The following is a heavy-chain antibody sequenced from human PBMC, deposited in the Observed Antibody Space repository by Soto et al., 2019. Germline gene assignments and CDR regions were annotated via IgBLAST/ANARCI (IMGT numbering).Heavy chain of an antibody. CDR1: GFTFTSSA. V-gene: IGHV1-58*01. CDR2: IVVGSGNT. CDR3: AAEPYYYDSSGYAVDY. Sequence: ASVKVSCKASGFTFTSSAVQWVRQARGQRLEWIGWIVVGSGNTNYAQKFQERVTITRDMSTSTAYMELSSLRSEDTAVYYCAAEPYYYDSSGYAVDYWGQGTLVTVSS. D-gene: IGHD3-22*01. J-gene: IGHJ4*02.